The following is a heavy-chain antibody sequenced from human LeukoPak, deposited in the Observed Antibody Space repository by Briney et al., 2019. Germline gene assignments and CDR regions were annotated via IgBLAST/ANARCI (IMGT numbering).Heavy chain of an antibody. CDR1: GDSVSSSPHY. Sequence: SETLSLTCTVSGDSVSSSPHYWGWIRQPPGKGLEWIASIRHRGNTFYNPSFKSRVTISVDTSNNRLSLRLSSVTAADTAVYYCARLRDGRWLLEYWGQGTLVTVSS. V-gene: IGHV4-39*01. CDR3: ARLRDGRWLLEY. D-gene: IGHD3-10*01. CDR2: IRHRGNT. J-gene: IGHJ4*02.